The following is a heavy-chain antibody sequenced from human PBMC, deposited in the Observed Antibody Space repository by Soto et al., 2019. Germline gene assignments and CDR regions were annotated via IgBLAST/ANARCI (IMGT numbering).Heavy chain of an antibody. CDR2: ISGSGGST. CDR3: AKSPPSIAARPSWFDP. V-gene: IGHV3-23*01. Sequence: GGSLRLSCAASGFTFSSYAMSWVRQAPGNGLEWVSAISGSGGSTYYADSVKGRFTISRDNSKNTLYLPMNSLRAEDTAVYYCAKSPPSIAARPSWFDPWGQGTLVTVSS. D-gene: IGHD6-6*01. J-gene: IGHJ5*02. CDR1: GFTFSSYA.